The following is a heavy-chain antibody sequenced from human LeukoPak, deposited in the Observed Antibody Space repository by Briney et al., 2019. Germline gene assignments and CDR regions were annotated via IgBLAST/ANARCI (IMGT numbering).Heavy chain of an antibody. D-gene: IGHD1-1*01. V-gene: IGHV1-2*02. J-gene: IGHJ5*02. CDR1: GYTFTGNL. CDR2: IDPDTGGT. Sequence: ASVKVSCTASGYTFTGNLIHWVRQAPGQGLEWMGWIDPDTGGTHYAQKFRDRVTVTSDTAISTAYMELNMLTSDDTAVYFCAREVQGFDTWGQGTLVTVSS. CDR3: AREVQGFDT.